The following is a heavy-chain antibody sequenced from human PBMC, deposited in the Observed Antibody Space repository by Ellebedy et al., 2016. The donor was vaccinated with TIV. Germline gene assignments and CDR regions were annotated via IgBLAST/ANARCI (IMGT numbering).Heavy chain of an antibody. D-gene: IGHD1-20*01. CDR1: GGNFSSYA. Sequence: SVKVSCXASGGNFSSYAISWVRQAPGQGLEWMGGIIPIFGTANYAQKFQGRVTITADKSTSTAYMELSSLRSEDTAVYYCARTVTGTTDAFDIWGQGTMVTVSS. J-gene: IGHJ3*02. CDR2: IIPIFGTA. V-gene: IGHV1-69*06. CDR3: ARTVTGTTDAFDI.